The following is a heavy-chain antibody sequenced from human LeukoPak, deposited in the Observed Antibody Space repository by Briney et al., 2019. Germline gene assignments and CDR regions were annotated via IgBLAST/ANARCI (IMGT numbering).Heavy chain of an antibody. Sequence: KPSETLSLTCTVSGGSISSSYWSWIRQPPGKGLEWIAYIYYSGRYSYTPSLKSRVSISMDTFKRQFSLKLTSVTAADTAVYYCARVISSGARDGFDIWGQGTMVTVSS. CDR3: ARVISSGARDGFDI. D-gene: IGHD3-10*01. V-gene: IGHV4-59*01. J-gene: IGHJ3*02. CDR2: IYYSGRY. CDR1: GGSISSSY.